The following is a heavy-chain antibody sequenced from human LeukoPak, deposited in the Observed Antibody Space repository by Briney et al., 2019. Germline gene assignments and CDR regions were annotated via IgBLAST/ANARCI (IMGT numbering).Heavy chain of an antibody. J-gene: IGHJ4*02. Sequence: GGSLRLSCAASGFPYSSYAMSWLPQAPGKGLECVSAISGSGGSTYYADSVKGRFTISRDNSKNTLYLQMNSLRDEDTAVYYCAKVGIFXXXGSCYPYYFDYWGQGTLV. CDR1: GFPYSSYA. D-gene: IGHD2-15*01. CDR2: ISGSGGST. V-gene: IGHV3-23*01. CDR3: AKVGIFXXXGSCYPYYFDY.